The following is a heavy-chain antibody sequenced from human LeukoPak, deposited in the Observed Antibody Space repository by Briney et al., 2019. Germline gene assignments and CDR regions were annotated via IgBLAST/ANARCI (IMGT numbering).Heavy chain of an antibody. Sequence: GGSLRLSCAASGFTLNTYAMSWVRQAPGKGLEWVSGINGGGTTYYANSVKGRFTISRDTSKNTLDLQMNSLRVEDTAIYYCAKCLGPTETQFDYWGQGTLVTVSS. CDR1: GFTLNTYA. D-gene: IGHD1-26*01. CDR3: AKCLGPTETQFDY. CDR2: INGGGTT. V-gene: IGHV3-23*01. J-gene: IGHJ4*02.